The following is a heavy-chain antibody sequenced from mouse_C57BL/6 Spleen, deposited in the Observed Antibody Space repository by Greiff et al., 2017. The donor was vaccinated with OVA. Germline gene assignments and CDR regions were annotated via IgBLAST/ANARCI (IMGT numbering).Heavy chain of an antibody. J-gene: IGHJ3*01. V-gene: IGHV6-3*01. CDR2: IRLKSDNYAT. CDR3: TAGFAY. Sequence: EVKLVESGGGLVQPGGSMKLSCVASGFTFSNYWMNWVSQSPEKGLEWVAQIRLKSDNYATHYAESVKGRFTISRDASKSSVYLEMNDLKAEDTGIYYCTAGFAYWGQGTLVTVSA. CDR1: GFTFSNYW.